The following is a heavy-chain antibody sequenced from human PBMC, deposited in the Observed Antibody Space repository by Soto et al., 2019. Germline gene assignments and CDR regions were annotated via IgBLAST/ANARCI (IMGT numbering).Heavy chain of an antibody. D-gene: IGHD3-3*01. CDR3: ARDVLSGPSGY. Sequence: GGSLRLSCAASGFTFSSYAMHWVRQAPGKGLEWVAVISYDGSNKYYADSVKGRFTISRDNSKNTLYLQMNSPRAEDTAVYYCARDVLSGPSGYWGQGTLVTVSS. J-gene: IGHJ4*02. CDR2: ISYDGSNK. V-gene: IGHV3-30-3*01. CDR1: GFTFSSYA.